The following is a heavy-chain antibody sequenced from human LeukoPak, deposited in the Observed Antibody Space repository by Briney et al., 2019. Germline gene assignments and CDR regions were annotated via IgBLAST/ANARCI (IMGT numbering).Heavy chain of an antibody. J-gene: IGHJ6*03. CDR3: ARSIHSKTSFYYYMDV. Sequence: ASVKVSCKASGYTFTSYDINWVRQATGQGLEWMGWMNPNSGNTGYAQKFQGRVTMTRNTSISTAYMELSSLRSEDTAVYYCARSIHSKTSFYYYMDVWGQGTTVTVSS. V-gene: IGHV1-8*01. D-gene: IGHD4-11*01. CDR1: GYTFTSYD. CDR2: MNPNSGNT.